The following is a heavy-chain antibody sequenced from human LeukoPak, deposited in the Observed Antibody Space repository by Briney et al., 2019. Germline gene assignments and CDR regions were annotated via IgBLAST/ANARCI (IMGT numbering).Heavy chain of an antibody. Sequence: GGSLRLSCAASGFTVSSNYMSWVRQAPGKGLEWVSVIYSGGSTYYADSVKGRFTISRDNSKNTLYLQMNSLRAEDTAVYYCVGDYYESSGYYVDYWGQGTLVTVSS. J-gene: IGHJ4*02. V-gene: IGHV3-53*01. CDR3: VGDYYESSGYYVDY. CDR1: GFTVSSNY. CDR2: IYSGGST. D-gene: IGHD3-22*01.